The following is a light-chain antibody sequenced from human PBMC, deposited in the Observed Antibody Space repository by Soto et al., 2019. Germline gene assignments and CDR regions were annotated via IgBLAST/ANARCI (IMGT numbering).Light chain of an antibody. CDR3: QQYNSYWT. Sequence: DIQMTQSPSTLSASVGDRVTITCRASQNIGGWLAWYQQKPGKAPKFLISDASSLESGVPSRFSGSGSGTEFTLTISSLQPDDFATYYCQQYNSYWTFGQGTKVDIK. V-gene: IGKV1-5*01. CDR2: DAS. J-gene: IGKJ1*01. CDR1: QNIGGW.